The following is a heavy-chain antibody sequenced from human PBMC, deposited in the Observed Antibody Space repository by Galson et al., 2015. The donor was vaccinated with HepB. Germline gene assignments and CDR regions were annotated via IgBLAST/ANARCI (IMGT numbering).Heavy chain of an antibody. CDR3: ARDGQGLLLGYYYYYMDV. V-gene: IGHV3-33*01. Sequence: CAASGFTFRDYGMHWVRQAPGKGLEWVAVIWHGGRYKYYADSVKGRFTISRDNSQNTLYLQMNSLRAEDTAVYYCARDGQGLLLGYYYYYMDVWGKGTTVSVSS. CDR2: IWHGGRYK. CDR1: GFTFRDYG. J-gene: IGHJ6*03. D-gene: IGHD2-21*01.